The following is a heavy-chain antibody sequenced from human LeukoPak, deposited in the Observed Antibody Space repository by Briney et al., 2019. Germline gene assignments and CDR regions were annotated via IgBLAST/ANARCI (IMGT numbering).Heavy chain of an antibody. Sequence: GGSLRLSCVVSGISLTNYGMTWVRQAPGKGLEWVSYISERGGSITYADSVKGRFTISRDTSLNTLFLQMNNLGAEDTAVYFCAKRGVVIRGILVIGYHQEAYHYDFWGQGVLVTVSS. CDR3: AKRGVVIRGILVIGYHQEAYHYDF. D-gene: IGHD3-10*01. CDR1: GISLTNYG. CDR2: ISERGGSI. V-gene: IGHV3-23*01. J-gene: IGHJ4*02.